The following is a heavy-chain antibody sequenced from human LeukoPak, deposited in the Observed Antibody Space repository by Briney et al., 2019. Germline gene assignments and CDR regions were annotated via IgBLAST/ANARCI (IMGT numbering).Heavy chain of an antibody. V-gene: IGHV4-59*08. CDR3: ARHYDSSGYYPYYFDY. CDR2: IYYSGST. Sequence: SETLSLTCTVSGGSISSYYWSWIRQPPGKGLEWIGYIYYSGSTNYNPSLKSRVTISVDRSKNQFSLKLSSVTAADTAVYYCARHYDSSGYYPYYFDYWGQGTLVTVSS. D-gene: IGHD3-22*01. CDR1: GGSISSYY. J-gene: IGHJ4*02.